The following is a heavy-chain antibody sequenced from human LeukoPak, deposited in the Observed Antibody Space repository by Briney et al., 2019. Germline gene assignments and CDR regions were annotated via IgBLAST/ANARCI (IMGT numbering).Heavy chain of an antibody. CDR3: ARGGRENYSDAFDI. V-gene: IGHV1-2*02. D-gene: IGHD2-15*01. Sequence: ASVKVSCKASGYTFTGYYMHWVRQAPGQGLEWMGWISPDSGGTNYAQRFQGRVTMTRDTSISTAYMELSRLRSDDTAVYYCARGGRENYSDAFDIWGQETMVTVSS. CDR1: GYTFTGYY. J-gene: IGHJ3*02. CDR2: ISPDSGGT.